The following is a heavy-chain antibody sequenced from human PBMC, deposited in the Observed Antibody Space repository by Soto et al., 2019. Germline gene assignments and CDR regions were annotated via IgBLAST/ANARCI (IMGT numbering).Heavy chain of an antibody. CDR2: ISTSGAT. D-gene: IGHD6-13*01. CDR3: ARERDSYSDPWQEFTC. J-gene: IGHJ4*02. CDR1: GFNFFSYD. Sequence: GESLKISCAASGFNFFSYDMHWVRQAPGKGLEWVSAISTSGATFYAGSVKGRFTISRENGKNSLYLQMNSLRAEDTAVYFCARERDSYSDPWQEFTCWGQGTLVTVSS. V-gene: IGHV3-13*01.